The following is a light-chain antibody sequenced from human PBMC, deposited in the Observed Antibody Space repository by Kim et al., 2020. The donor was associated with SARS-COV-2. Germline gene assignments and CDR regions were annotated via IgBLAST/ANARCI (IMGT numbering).Light chain of an antibody. CDR2: DVS. CDR1: SSDVGGYDY. V-gene: IGLV2-14*03. CDR3: SSYTSSSTVV. Sequence: GQRITISCTGNSSDVGGYDYVSWYQQHPGKAPKLMIYDVSNRPSGVSNRFSGSKSGNTASLTISGLQAEDEADYYCSSYTSSSTVVFGGGTQLTVL. J-gene: IGLJ2*01.